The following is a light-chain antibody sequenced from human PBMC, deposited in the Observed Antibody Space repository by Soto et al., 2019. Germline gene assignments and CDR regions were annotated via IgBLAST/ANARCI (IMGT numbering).Light chain of an antibody. CDR1: QSVGTY. J-gene: IGKJ2*01. CDR3: QQRYHQPNT. Sequence: EIVLTQSPATLSLSPGERATLSCRTSQSVGTYLAWYQHNPGQAPRLLIYDASNRATGIPARFSGSGSGTDFALTITSPEPDDFAVYFCQQRYHQPNTFGQGTKLEIK. V-gene: IGKV3-11*01. CDR2: DAS.